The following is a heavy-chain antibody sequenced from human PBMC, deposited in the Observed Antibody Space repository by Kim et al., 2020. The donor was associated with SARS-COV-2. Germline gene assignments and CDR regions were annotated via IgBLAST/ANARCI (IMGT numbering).Heavy chain of an antibody. CDR2: INAGNGNT. J-gene: IGHJ4*02. D-gene: IGHD3-16*01. V-gene: IGHV1-3*01. Sequence: ASVKVSCKASGYTFTSYAMHWVRQAPGQRLEWMGWINAGNGNTKYSQKFQGRVTITRDTSASTAYMELSSLRSEDTAVYYCARGSSLGYYFDYWGQGTLVTVSS. CDR3: ARGSSLGYYFDY. CDR1: GYTFTSYA.